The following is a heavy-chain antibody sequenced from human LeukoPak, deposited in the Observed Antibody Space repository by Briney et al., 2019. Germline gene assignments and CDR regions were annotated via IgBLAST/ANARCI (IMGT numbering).Heavy chain of an antibody. V-gene: IGHV3-9*01. D-gene: IGHD3-10*01. CDR3: HAYYGSGSYFNFGY. Sequence: PGGSLRLSCAASGFTFDDYAMHWVRQAPGKGLEWVSGISWNSGSIGYADSVKGRFTISRDNAKNSLYLQMNSLRAEDTALYYCHAYYGSGSYFNFGYWGQGTLVTVSS. J-gene: IGHJ4*02. CDR1: GFTFDDYA. CDR2: ISWNSGSI.